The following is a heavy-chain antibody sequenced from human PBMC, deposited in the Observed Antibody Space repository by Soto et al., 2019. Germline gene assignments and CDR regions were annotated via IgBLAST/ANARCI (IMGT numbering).Heavy chain of an antibody. J-gene: IGHJ4*02. CDR2: IYYSGST. D-gene: IGHD2-2*01. V-gene: IGHV4-39*01. CDR1: GGSISSSSYY. CDR3: ARHGCSSTCCDFEKYHFYY. Sequence: SETLSLTCTVSGGSISSSSYYWGWIRQPPGKGLEWIGSIYYSGSTYYNPSLKSRVTISVDTSKNQFSLKLSSVTAADTAVYYCARHGCSSTCCDFEKYHFYYWGQRNLVTVS.